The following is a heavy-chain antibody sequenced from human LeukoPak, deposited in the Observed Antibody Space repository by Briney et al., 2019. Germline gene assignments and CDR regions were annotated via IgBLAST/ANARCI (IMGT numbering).Heavy chain of an antibody. CDR1: GGSVSRDSYY. CDR2: IYYSGSS. CDR3: ATRPSGSDRFLPYFDY. D-gene: IGHD1-1*01. Sequence: PSETLSLTCTASGGSVSRDSYYWSWIRQPPGKGLVWIGYIYYSGSSNYNPSLKSRVTISVDTSKNQVSLKLSSVIAADTAVYYCATRPSGSDRFLPYFDYWGQGTLVTVSS. V-gene: IGHV4-61*01. J-gene: IGHJ4*02.